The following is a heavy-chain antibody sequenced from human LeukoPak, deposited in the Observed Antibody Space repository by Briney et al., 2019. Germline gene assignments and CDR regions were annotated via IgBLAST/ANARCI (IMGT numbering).Heavy chain of an antibody. CDR1: GDSISNYY. CDR2: IYYSGST. J-gene: IGHJ5*02. V-gene: IGHV4-59*01. CDR3: ARESASWGNNWFDP. D-gene: IGHD7-27*01. Sequence: SETLSLTCTVSGDSISNYYWSWIRQPPGKGLEWIGYIYYSGSTNYNPSLKSRVTISVDTSKNQFSLRLSSVTAADTAVYYCARESASWGNNWFDPWGQGTLVTVSS.